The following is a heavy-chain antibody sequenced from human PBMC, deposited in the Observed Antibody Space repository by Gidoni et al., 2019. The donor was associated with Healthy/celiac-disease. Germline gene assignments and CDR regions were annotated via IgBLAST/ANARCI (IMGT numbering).Heavy chain of an antibody. CDR2: ISGSGGST. J-gene: IGHJ4*02. CDR1: GFTFSSYA. CDR3: AKDLGWDSSGYFFDY. Sequence: GFTFSSYAMSWVRQAPGKGLEWVSAISGSGGSTYYADSVKGRFTISRDNSKNTLYLQMNSLRAEDTAVYYCAKDLGWDSSGYFFDYWGQGTLVTVSS. D-gene: IGHD3-22*01. V-gene: IGHV3-23*01.